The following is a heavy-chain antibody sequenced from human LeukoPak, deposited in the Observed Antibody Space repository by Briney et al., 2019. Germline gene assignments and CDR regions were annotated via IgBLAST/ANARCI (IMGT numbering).Heavy chain of an antibody. V-gene: IGHV4-34*01. J-gene: IGHJ6*03. Sequence: PSETLSLTCAVYGGSFSGYYWSWIRQPPGKGLEWIGEINHSGSTNYNPSLKSRVTISVDTSKNQFSLKLSSVTAADTAVYYCARDGWLRKRPNYYYYYMDVWGKGTTVTISS. CDR3: ARDGWLRKRPNYYYYYMDV. D-gene: IGHD5-12*01. CDR1: GGSFSGYY. CDR2: INHSGST.